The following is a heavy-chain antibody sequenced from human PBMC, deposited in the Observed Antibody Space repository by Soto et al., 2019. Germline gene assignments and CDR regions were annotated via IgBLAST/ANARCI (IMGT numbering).Heavy chain of an antibody. Sequence: EEQLLESGGGLVQPGGSLRLSCAASGFTFSGSAMSWVRQAPGKGLEWVSAISGSGGTTYYANSVKGRFTISRDNSKNKLFLQMNSLRAADTAVYYCAKGATMIMVAPLTYWGQGTLLTVSS. CDR1: GFTFSGSA. D-gene: IGHD3-22*01. J-gene: IGHJ4*02. V-gene: IGHV3-23*01. CDR2: ISGSGGTT. CDR3: AKGATMIMVAPLTY.